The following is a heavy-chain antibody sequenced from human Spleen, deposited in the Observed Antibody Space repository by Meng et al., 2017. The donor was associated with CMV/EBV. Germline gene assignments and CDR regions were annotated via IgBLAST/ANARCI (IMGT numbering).Heavy chain of an antibody. CDR1: GFRFRSYG. CDR2: IWFDGSNK. CDR3: AKGDALNEATDYYYYFGMDV. Sequence: GESLKISCAASGFRFRSYGMHWVRQAPGKGLEWVAVIWFDGSNKYYADSVKGRFTISRDNSRNTMYLDMSSLRAEDTGVYFCAKGDALNEATDYYYYFGMDVWGQGTTVTVSS. D-gene: IGHD1-1*01. J-gene: IGHJ6*02. V-gene: IGHV3-33*06.